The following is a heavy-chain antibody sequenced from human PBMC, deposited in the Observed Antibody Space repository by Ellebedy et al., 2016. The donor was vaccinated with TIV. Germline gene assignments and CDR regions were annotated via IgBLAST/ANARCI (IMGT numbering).Heavy chain of an antibody. CDR1: GYSFTSYW. V-gene: IGHV5-10-1*01. Sequence: GGSMRLSXKGSGYSFTSYWISWVRQMPGKGLEWMGRIDPSDSYTNYSPSFQGHVTISADKSISTAYLQWSSLKASDTAMYYCARHKVLGYYGMDVWGQGTTVTVSS. CDR2: IDPSDSYT. J-gene: IGHJ6*02. CDR3: ARHKVLGYYGMDV.